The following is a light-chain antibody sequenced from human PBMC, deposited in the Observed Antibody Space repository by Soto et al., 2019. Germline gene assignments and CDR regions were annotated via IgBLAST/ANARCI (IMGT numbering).Light chain of an antibody. Sequence: IVLTQSPGTLSLSPGERATLSCRASQSVSSKYLAWYQQKPGQAPRVLIYGTFIRASGDPERFSGGGSGTGFTLANTRLEPEACAVYYCQQYGSSLFTCGPGTKVDFK. J-gene: IGKJ3*01. CDR3: QQYGSSLFT. CDR2: GTF. V-gene: IGKV3-20*01. CDR1: QSVSSKY.